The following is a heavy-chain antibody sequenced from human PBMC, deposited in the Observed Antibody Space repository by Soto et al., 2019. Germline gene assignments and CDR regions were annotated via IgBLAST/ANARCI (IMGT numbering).Heavy chain of an antibody. J-gene: IGHJ4*02. CDR3: ARDPFVLRFLEWLPSPPDY. CDR1: GYTFTSYG. V-gene: IGHV1-18*01. Sequence: ASVKVSCKASGYTFTSYGISWVRQAPGQGLEWMGWISAYNGNTNYAQKLQGRVTMTTDTSTSTAYMELRSLRSDDTAVYYCARDPFVLRFLEWLPSPPDYWGQGTLVTVSS. D-gene: IGHD3-3*01. CDR2: ISAYNGNT.